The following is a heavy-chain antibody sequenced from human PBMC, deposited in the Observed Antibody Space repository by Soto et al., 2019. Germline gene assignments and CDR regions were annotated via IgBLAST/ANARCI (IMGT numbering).Heavy chain of an antibody. CDR2: INPNSGGT. V-gene: IGHV1-2*04. CDR1: GYTFTGYY. J-gene: IGHJ4*02. Sequence: ASVKVSCKASGYTFTGYYMHWVRQAPGQGLEWMGWINPNSGGTNYAQKFQGWVTMTRDTSISTAYMELSRLRSDDTAVYYCERDSSASGAQPGFDYWGQGTLVTVSS. CDR3: ERDSSASGAQPGFDY. D-gene: IGHD1-26*01.